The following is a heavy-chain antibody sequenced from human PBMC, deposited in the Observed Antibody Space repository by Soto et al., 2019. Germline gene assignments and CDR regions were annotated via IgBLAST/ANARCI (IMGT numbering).Heavy chain of an antibody. V-gene: IGHV3-23*01. CDR1: GLDFSSEV. J-gene: IGHJ6*02. CDR2: ISGSGRTI. CDR3: AEVGPSYYYGMDV. Sequence: GGSLRLCCAASGLDFSSEVMCWVRQAPGKGLEWVSSISGSGRTIYHADSMRGRFAISRDNSKNSLYLQLNNLRVDDTAVYYCAEVGPSYYYGMDVWGQGTTVTVSS. D-gene: IGHD1-26*01.